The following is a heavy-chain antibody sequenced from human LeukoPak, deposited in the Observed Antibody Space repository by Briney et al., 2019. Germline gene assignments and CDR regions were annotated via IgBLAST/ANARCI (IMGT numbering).Heavy chain of an antibody. CDR2: MNTNGGNT. CDR1: GYTSISDD. V-gene: IGHV1-8*01. J-gene: IGHJ4*02. D-gene: IGHD1-26*01. Sequence: ASPKDSRKPSGYTSISDDISRVRHGTGQGLEWRGWMNTNGGNTGYAQKFPGRVTMTRSTSINTAYMELSNLTSEDTAVYSCARSSVGVRRRTDYWGQGTLVTVSS. CDR3: ARSSVGVRRRTDY.